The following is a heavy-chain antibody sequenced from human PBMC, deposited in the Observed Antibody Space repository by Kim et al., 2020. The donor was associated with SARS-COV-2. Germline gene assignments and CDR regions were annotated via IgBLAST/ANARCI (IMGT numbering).Heavy chain of an antibody. CDR2: IYYSGST. Sequence: SETLSLTCTVSGGSISSYYWSWIRQPPGKGLEWIGYIYYSGSTNYNPSLKSRVTISVDTSKNQFSLKLSSVTAADTAVYYCARHGPLTVAAPYDPYWFDPWGQGTLVPVSS. CDR1: GGSISSYY. CDR3: ARHGPLTVAAPYDPYWFDP. V-gene: IGHV4-59*08. J-gene: IGHJ5*02. D-gene: IGHD6-19*01.